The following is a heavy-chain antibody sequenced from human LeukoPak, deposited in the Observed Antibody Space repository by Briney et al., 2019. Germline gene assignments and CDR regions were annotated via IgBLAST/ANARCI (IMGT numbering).Heavy chain of an antibody. J-gene: IGHJ2*01. V-gene: IGHV3-21*01. CDR3: ARRLLGDSSGSPPWYFDL. CDR2: ISSSSSYI. Sequence: MAGGSLRLSCAASGFTFSSYSMNWVRQAPGKGLEWVSSISSSSSYIYYADSVKGRFTISRDNAKNSLYLQMNSLRAEDTAVYYCARRLLGDSSGSPPWYFDLWGRGTLVTVSS. D-gene: IGHD3-22*01. CDR1: GFTFSSYS.